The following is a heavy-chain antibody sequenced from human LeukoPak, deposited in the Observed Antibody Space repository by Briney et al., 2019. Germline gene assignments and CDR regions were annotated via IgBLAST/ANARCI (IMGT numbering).Heavy chain of an antibody. CDR1: GFTFSGYA. J-gene: IGHJ4*02. D-gene: IGHD2-21*02. CDR2: MSGSGGDT. CDR3: AKAIVVVTAWFDY. V-gene: IGHV3-23*01. Sequence: GGSLRLSCAASGFTFSGYAMSWVRQAPGKGLEWVSSMSGSGGDTYHADSVKGRFTISRDNSKNTLFLQMNSLRAEDTAVYYCAKAIVVVTAWFDYWGQGTLVTVSS.